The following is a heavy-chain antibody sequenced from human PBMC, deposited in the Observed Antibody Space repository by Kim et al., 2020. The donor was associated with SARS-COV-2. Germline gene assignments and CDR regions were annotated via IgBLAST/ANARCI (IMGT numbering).Heavy chain of an antibody. Sequence: GGSLRLSCAASGFTFSDYYMSWIRQAPGKGLEWVSYISSSGSTIYYADSVKGRFTISRDNAKNSLYLQMNSLRAEDTAVYYCARGKWGGKGYCTGGVCYALDYWGQGTLVTVSS. CDR1: GFTFSDYY. CDR2: ISSSGSTI. V-gene: IGHV3-11*01. D-gene: IGHD2-8*02. CDR3: ARGKWGGKGYCTGGVCYALDY. J-gene: IGHJ4*02.